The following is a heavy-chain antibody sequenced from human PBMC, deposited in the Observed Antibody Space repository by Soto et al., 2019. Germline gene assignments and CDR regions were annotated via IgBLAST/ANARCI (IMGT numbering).Heavy chain of an antibody. CDR2: ISGSGGST. CDR1: GFTFSSYA. D-gene: IGHD2-2*01. V-gene: IGHV3-23*01. Sequence: EVQLLESGGGLVQPGGSLRLSCAASGFTFSSYAMSWVRQAPGKGLEWVSAISGSGGSTYYADSVKGRFTISRDNSKNTLYLQMNSLRAEDTAVYYCAKDLVVVPAAPGWFAPWGQGTLVTVSS. CDR3: AKDLVVVPAAPGWFAP. J-gene: IGHJ5*02.